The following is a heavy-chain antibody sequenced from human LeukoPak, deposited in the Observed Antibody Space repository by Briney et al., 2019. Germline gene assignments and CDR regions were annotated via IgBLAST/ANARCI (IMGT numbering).Heavy chain of an antibody. Sequence: GGSLRLSCAASGITFSPYDMNWVRQAPGKGLEWISYISSSSRTIYYADSVKGRFTISRDNAKNSLYLQMNGLRDEDTAVYYCARDTTRAFDIWGQGTMVIVSS. D-gene: IGHD1-26*01. V-gene: IGHV3-48*02. J-gene: IGHJ3*02. CDR1: GITFSPYD. CDR2: ISSSSRTI. CDR3: ARDTTRAFDI.